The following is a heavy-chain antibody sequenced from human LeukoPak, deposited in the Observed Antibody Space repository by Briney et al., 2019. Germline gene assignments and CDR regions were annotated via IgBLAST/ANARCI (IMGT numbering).Heavy chain of an antibody. V-gene: IGHV4-4*09. CDR3: ARHPRDPHNQPFDP. CDR2: IYTSGST. CDR1: GGSISSYY. D-gene: IGHD2-2*01. Sequence: SETLSLTCTVSGGSISSYYWSWIRQPPGKGLEWIGYIYTSGSTNYNPSLKSRVTISVDTSKNQFSLKLSSVTAADTAVYYCARHPRDPHNQPFDPWGQGTLVTVSS. J-gene: IGHJ5*02.